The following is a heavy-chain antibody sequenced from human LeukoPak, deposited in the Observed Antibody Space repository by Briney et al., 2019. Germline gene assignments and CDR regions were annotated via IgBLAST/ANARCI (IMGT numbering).Heavy chain of an antibody. CDR2: IIPIFGTA. Sequence: GASVKVSCKASGGTFSSYAICWVRQAPGQGLEWMGGIIPIFGTANYAQKFQGRVTITADESTSTAYMELSSLRSEDTAVYYCARAGTLYYYYYMDVWGKGTTVTVSS. CDR3: ARAGTLYYYYYMDV. CDR1: GGTFSSYA. D-gene: IGHD1-1*01. V-gene: IGHV1-69*13. J-gene: IGHJ6*03.